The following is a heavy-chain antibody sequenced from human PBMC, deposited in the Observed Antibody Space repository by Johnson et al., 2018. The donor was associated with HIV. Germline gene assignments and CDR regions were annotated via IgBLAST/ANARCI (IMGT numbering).Heavy chain of an antibody. V-gene: IGHV3-30*04. Sequence: QVQLVESGGGVVQPGRSLRLSCVVSGFTYSSYAMHWVRQAPGKGLEWVAVISYDGSNKYYADSVKGRFTISRDNTKNTLYLQMNSLRGEDTAVYYCARGDIGWNDDFAFDIWGRGTMVTVSS. D-gene: IGHD1-1*01. CDR2: ISYDGSNK. J-gene: IGHJ3*02. CDR3: ARGDIGWNDDFAFDI. CDR1: GFTYSSYA.